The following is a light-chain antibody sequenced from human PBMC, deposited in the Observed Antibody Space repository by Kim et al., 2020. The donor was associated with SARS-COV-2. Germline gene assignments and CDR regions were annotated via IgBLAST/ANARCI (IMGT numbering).Light chain of an antibody. CDR2: YDS. CDR3: QVWDNSSDHVV. V-gene: IGLV3-21*04. J-gene: IGLJ2*01. CDR1: NIGRKV. Sequence: PGKAARVTWGRNNIGRKVVHGYQRKPGQAPVLVIYYDSDRPSGIPERFSGSNSGNTATLTISRVEAGDEADYYCQVWDNSSDHVVFGGGTKLTVL.